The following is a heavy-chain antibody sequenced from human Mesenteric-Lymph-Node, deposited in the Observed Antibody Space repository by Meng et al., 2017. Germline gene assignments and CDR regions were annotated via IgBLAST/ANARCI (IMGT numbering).Heavy chain of an antibody. D-gene: IGHD2-15*01. CDR2: INPNSGGT. Sequence: ASVKVSCKASGYTFTGYYMHWVRQAPGQGLEWMGRINPNSGGTNYAQKFQGRVTMTRDTSISTAYMELSRLRSDDTAVYYCARGVAVVGGSLQYNWLDPWGQGTLVTVSS. V-gene: IGHV1-2*06. CDR1: GYTFTGYY. CDR3: ARGVAVVGGSLQYNWLDP. J-gene: IGHJ5*02.